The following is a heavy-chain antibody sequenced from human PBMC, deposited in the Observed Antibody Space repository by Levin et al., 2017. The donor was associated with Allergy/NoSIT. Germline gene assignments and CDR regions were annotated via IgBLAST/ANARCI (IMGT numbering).Heavy chain of an antibody. Sequence: PGGSLRLSCTASGFTFGDYAMSWVRQAPGKGLEWVGFIRSKAYGGTTEYAASVKGRFTISRDDSKSIAYLQMNSLKTEDTAVYYCSRGLRFLEWLPTVYYYYGMDVWGQGTTVTVSS. CDR3: SRGLRFLEWLPTVYYYYGMDV. CDR2: IRSKAYGGTT. V-gene: IGHV3-49*04. D-gene: IGHD3-3*01. J-gene: IGHJ6*02. CDR1: GFTFGDYA.